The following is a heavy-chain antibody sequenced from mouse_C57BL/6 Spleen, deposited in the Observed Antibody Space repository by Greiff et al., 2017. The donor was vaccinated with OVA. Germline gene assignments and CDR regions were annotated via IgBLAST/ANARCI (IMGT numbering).Heavy chain of an antibody. D-gene: IGHD2-2*01. CDR2: INPNNGGT. Sequence: EVQLQQSGPELVKPGASVKISCKASGYTFTDYYRKGGKQREGKRREGIGDINPNNGGTSYNQKFKGKATLTVDKSSSTAYMELRSLTSEDSAVYYCARSRLRRRGYFDYWGQGTTLTVSS. CDR1: GYTFTDYY. V-gene: IGHV1-26*01. J-gene: IGHJ2*01. CDR3: ARSRLRRRGYFDY.